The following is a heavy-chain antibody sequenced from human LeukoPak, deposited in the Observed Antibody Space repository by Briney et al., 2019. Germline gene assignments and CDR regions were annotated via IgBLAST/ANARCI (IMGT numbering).Heavy chain of an antibody. Sequence: GGSLRLSCAASGFTVSSNYMSWVRQAPGKGLEWVSVIYSGGSTYYADSVKGRFTISRDNSKNTLYLQMNSLRAEDTAVYYCARQAGIAVAGPYYYYYYMDVWGKGTTVTISS. J-gene: IGHJ6*03. V-gene: IGHV3-66*04. CDR2: IYSGGST. CDR1: GFTVSSNY. CDR3: ARQAGIAVAGPYYYYYYMDV. D-gene: IGHD6-19*01.